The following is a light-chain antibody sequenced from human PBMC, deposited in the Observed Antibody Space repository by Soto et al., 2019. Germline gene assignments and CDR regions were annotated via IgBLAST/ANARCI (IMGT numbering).Light chain of an antibody. V-gene: IGKV3-20*01. CDR3: QQYSGSIT. CDR1: QSISGNY. J-gene: IGKJ5*01. Sequence: EIVLTQSPGTLSLYPGETVTLSCRASQSISGNYLAWYHHKPGQAPRLLIYDSSRRATGIPDRFSGSGSGTDYTLTISRLEPEDFAIYYCQQYSGSITFGQGTRLEIE. CDR2: DSS.